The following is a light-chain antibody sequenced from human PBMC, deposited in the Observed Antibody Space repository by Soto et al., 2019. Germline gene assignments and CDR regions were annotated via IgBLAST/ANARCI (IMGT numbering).Light chain of an antibody. Sequence: QSVLTQPPSVSADPGQKVTISCSGSSSNIGNNYVSWYQQLPGTAPKLLIYDSNKRPSGIPDRFSGSKSGTSATLDITGLQTGDEADYYCATWDSSLTGEVFGGGTKLTVL. J-gene: IGLJ2*01. CDR1: SSNIGNNY. CDR3: ATWDSSLTGEV. CDR2: DSN. V-gene: IGLV1-51*01.